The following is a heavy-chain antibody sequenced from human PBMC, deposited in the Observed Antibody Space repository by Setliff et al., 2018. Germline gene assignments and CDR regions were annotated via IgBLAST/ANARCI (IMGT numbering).Heavy chain of an antibody. V-gene: IGHV4-61*05. CDR3: ARASYYYDSSGYYGAGAFDI. J-gene: IGHJ3*02. CDR2: IYYSGST. Sequence: SETLSLTCTVSGGSISSSSYYWGWIRQPPGKGLEWIGYIYYSGSTNYNPSLKSRVTISVDTSKNQFSLKLSSVTAADTAVYYCARASYYYDSSGYYGAGAFDIWGQGTMVTVSS. D-gene: IGHD3-22*01. CDR1: GGSISSSSYY.